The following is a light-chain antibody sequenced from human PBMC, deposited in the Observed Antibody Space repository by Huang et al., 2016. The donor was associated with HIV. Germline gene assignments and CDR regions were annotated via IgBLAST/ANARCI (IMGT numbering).Light chain of an antibody. CDR1: QSVSSN. J-gene: IGKJ1*01. V-gene: IGKV3-15*01. CDR2: GAT. CDR3: QQYNNWPRT. Sequence: EIVMTQSPATLSVSPGERATLSCRAGQSVSSNLAWYPQKPGQAPRLRIYGATTRATGIPARFSGTGSGTEFTLTISSLQSEDFAVYYCQQYNNWPRTFGQGTKVDIK.